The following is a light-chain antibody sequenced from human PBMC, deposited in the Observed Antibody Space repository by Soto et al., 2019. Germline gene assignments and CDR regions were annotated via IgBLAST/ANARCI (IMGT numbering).Light chain of an antibody. CDR3: QSYDSSLSAVV. J-gene: IGLJ2*01. CDR1: SSNIGAGYD. Sequence: QSVLTQPPSVSGAPGQRVTISCTGSSSNIGAGYDVHWYQQLPGTARKLLIYGNSNRPSGVPDRFSGSKSGTSASLAITGHQAEHEADYYCQSYDSSLSAVVFGGGTKVTVL. V-gene: IGLV1-40*01. CDR2: GNS.